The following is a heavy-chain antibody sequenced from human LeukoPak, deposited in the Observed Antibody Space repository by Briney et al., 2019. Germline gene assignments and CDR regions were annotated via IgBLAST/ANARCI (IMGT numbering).Heavy chain of an antibody. J-gene: IGHJ1*01. Sequence: ASVKVSCKASGYTFTDYFMHWVRQAPGQGLEWMGWISPHSGDTNYAQKFQGRVTMTRATSISTAYMELSRLRSGDTAVYYCARDHTYNNYPFHEWGQGTLVTVSS. D-gene: IGHD4-11*01. V-gene: IGHV1-2*02. CDR2: ISPHSGDT. CDR3: ARDHTYNNYPFHE. CDR1: GYTFTDYF.